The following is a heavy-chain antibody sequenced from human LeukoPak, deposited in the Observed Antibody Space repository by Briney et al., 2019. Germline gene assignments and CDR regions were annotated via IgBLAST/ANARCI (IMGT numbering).Heavy chain of an antibody. V-gene: IGHV3-23*01. CDR3: AKLSSTNSGYDYNRFLASDY. D-gene: IGHD5-12*01. J-gene: IGHJ4*02. Sequence: PGESLRLSCAASGFTFSNYAMSWVRQAPGKGLEWVSAISGSGGSTYYADSVKGRFTISRDNSKNTLYLQMNSLRAEDTAVYYCAKLSSTNSGYDYNRFLASDYWGQGTLVTVSS. CDR2: ISGSGGST. CDR1: GFTFSNYA.